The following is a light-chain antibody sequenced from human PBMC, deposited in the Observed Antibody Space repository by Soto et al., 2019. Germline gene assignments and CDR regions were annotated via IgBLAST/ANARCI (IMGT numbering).Light chain of an antibody. CDR2: GAS. CDR1: QSFTSTS. Sequence: EIVLTQSPGTLSLSPGERATLSCRASQSFTSTSLAWYQQKPGQAPRLLISGASRRAAGIPDRFSGSGSGTDFTLTISRLESEDIGVYYCQQYDSSPRTFGQGTRVEIK. V-gene: IGKV3-20*01. J-gene: IGKJ1*01. CDR3: QQYDSSPRT.